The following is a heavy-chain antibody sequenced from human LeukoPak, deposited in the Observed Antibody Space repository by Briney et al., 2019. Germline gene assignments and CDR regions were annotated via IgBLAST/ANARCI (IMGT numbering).Heavy chain of an antibody. D-gene: IGHD6-13*01. J-gene: IGHJ3*02. CDR1: GFSVSSYY. V-gene: IGHV4-59*02. Sequence: PAGTLTLSCTVSGFSVSSYYRSWIRQAPGKGLEWIGDIYYSGSTNYNHSLKSRVTISVDTSKNQFYLKLSSVTAADTAVYYCARAHRRRADDDFDIWGQGTMVTVSS. CDR2: IYYSGST. CDR3: ARAHRRRADDDFDI.